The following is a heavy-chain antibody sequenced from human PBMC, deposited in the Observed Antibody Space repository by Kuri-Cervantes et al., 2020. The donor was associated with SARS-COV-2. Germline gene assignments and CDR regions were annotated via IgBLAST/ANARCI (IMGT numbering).Heavy chain of an antibody. CDR1: GYTFTSYD. J-gene: IGHJ6*03. CDR3: ARAYLWSGYYTDYYMDA. D-gene: IGHD3-3*01. CDR2: MNPNSGNT. Sequence: ASVKVSCKASGYTFTSYDINWVRQATGQGLEWMGWMNPNSGNTGYAQKFQGRVTITRNTSISTAYMELSSLRSEDTAVYYCARAYLWSGYYTDYYMDAWGKGTTVTVSS. V-gene: IGHV1-8*03.